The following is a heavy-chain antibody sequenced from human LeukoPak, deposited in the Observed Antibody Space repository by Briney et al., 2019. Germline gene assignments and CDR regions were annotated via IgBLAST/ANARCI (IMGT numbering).Heavy chain of an antibody. CDR2: IYHSGST. J-gene: IGHJ4*02. D-gene: IGHD6-6*01. CDR1: GYSIGSGYY. CDR3: ARGPKAAARLLY. Sequence: PSETLSLTCTVSGYSIGSGYYWGWIRQPPGQGLEWIGSIYHSGSTYYNPSLKSRVTISVDTSKNQFSLRLSSVTAADTAVYYCARGPKAAARLLYWGQGTLVTVSS. V-gene: IGHV4-38-2*02.